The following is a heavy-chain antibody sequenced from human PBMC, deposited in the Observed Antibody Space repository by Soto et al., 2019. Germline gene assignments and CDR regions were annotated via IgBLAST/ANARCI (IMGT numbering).Heavy chain of an antibody. Sequence: SETLSLTCTVSGGSLSTSAYYWSWIRQHPGKGLEWIGYIYYSGSTFYNPSLMSRVTISVDTSKYQFSLKMTSVTPADTAVYYCARHLPAMGRRGYFDQWGPGTLVTVSS. CDR2: IYYSGST. CDR1: GGSLSTSAYY. J-gene: IGHJ4*02. V-gene: IGHV4-31*03. D-gene: IGHD5-18*01. CDR3: ARHLPAMGRRGYFDQ.